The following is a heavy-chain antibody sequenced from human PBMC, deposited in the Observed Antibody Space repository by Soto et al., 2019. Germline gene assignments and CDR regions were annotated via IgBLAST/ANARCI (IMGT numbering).Heavy chain of an antibody. D-gene: IGHD6-13*01. Sequence: QVPLVQSGAEVKKPGASVKVACKASGYTFPSYAMHWVRQAPGQRLEWMGWINAGNGNTKYSQKFQGRVTITRDTSASTAYMELSSLRSEDTAVYYCARDLAAAGRGDYWGQGTLVTVSS. CDR3: ARDLAAAGRGDY. CDR1: GYTFPSYA. V-gene: IGHV1-3*01. J-gene: IGHJ4*02. CDR2: INAGNGNT.